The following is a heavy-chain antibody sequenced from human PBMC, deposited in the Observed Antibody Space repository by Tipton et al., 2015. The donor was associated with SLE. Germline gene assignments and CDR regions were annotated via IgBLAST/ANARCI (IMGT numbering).Heavy chain of an antibody. CDR3: ARNYYDTSGLDY. CDR1: GGSISSYY. CDR2: IYYSGST. D-gene: IGHD3-22*01. J-gene: IGHJ4*02. V-gene: IGHV4-59*01. Sequence: LSLTCTVSGGSISSYYWSWIRQPPGKRLEWIGYIYYSGSTNYNPSLKSRVTISVDTSKNQFSLKLSSVTAADTAVYYCARNYYDTSGLDYWGQGTLVTVSS.